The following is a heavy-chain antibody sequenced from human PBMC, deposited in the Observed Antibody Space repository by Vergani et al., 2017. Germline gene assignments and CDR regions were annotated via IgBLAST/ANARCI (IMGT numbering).Heavy chain of an antibody. D-gene: IGHD3-22*01. Sequence: QITLKESGPTLVKPTQTLTLTCTVSGFSVSSNGVGVAWIRQPPGKALEWLARIDWNDQTYYTTSLRTRITISKDTSKNQVALTMTNMDPVDTATYYCTRTLSDSRGYFIDYWGQGTLVTVSS. J-gene: IGHJ4*02. V-gene: IGHV2-70*12. CDR2: IDWNDQT. CDR1: GFSVSSNGVG. CDR3: TRTLSDSRGYFIDY.